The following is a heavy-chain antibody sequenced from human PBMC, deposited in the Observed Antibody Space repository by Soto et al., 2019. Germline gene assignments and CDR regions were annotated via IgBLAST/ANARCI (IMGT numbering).Heavy chain of an antibody. J-gene: IGHJ4*02. V-gene: IGHV1-69*13. D-gene: IGHD3-3*01. Sequence: SVKVSCQASGGTFSSYAISWVRQAPGQGLEWMGGIIPIFGTANYAQKFQGRVTITADESTSTAYMELSSLRSEDTAVYYCARGTYYDFWSGYSAQTYYFDYWGQGTLVTVSS. CDR3: ARGTYYDFWSGYSAQTYYFDY. CDR1: GGTFSSYA. CDR2: IIPIFGTA.